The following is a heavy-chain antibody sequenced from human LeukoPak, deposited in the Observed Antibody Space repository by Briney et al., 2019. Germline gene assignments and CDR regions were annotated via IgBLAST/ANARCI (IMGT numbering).Heavy chain of an antibody. Sequence: PGGSLRLPCAASGFTFSSYSMNWVRQAPGKGLEWVSSISSSSSYIYYADSVKGRFTISRDNAKNSLYLQMNSLRAEDTAVYYCAREGPIVVVPAADLYQDYYYYGMDVWGQGTTVTVSS. D-gene: IGHD2-2*01. CDR1: GFTFSSYS. V-gene: IGHV3-21*01. CDR2: ISSSSSYI. J-gene: IGHJ6*02. CDR3: AREGPIVVVPAADLYQDYYYYGMDV.